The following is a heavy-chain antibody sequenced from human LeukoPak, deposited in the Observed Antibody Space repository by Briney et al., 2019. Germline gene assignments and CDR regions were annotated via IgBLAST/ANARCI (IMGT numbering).Heavy chain of an antibody. CDR3: ARAVNSASKSDY. CDR2: INTDGSFT. J-gene: IGHJ4*02. V-gene: IGHV3-74*01. CDR1: GFTFSSYW. D-gene: IGHD2-2*01. Sequence: GGTLRLSCAASGFTFSSYWMHWVRQAPGKGLVWFSRINTDGSFTNYADSVKGRFTISRDNAKNTLYLQMNSLRAEDTAVYYCARAVNSASKSDYWGQGTLVTVSS.